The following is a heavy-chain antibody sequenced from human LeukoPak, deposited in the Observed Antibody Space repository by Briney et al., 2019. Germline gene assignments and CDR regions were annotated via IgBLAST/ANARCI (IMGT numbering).Heavy chain of an antibody. J-gene: IGHJ4*02. CDR2: ISGGSGDT. CDR1: GLIFSNYA. CDR3: ATRNYYDNRGYYYYYFDY. V-gene: IGHV3-23*01. D-gene: IGHD3-22*01. Sequence: PGGSLRLSYAASGLIFSNYAMSWVRQAPGKGLEWVSVISGGSGDTFYADSVKGRFTISRDNSKNTVYLQMHSLRAEDTATYYCATRNYYDNRGYYYYYFDYWGQGALVTVSS.